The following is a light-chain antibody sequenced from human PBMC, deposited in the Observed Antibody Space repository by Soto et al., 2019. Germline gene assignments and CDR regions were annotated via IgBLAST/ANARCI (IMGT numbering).Light chain of an antibody. V-gene: IGKV3-20*01. Sequence: ETTLTQSPDTLSLSPGEGATLSCRASQIIGSAYLAWYQQKPGQAPRLLIFGASTRATGTPHRFSGSGSGTDFTLTISALESEDFAVYYCQHYGRSPSFGQGTKLEIK. CDR2: GAS. CDR1: QIIGSAY. J-gene: IGKJ1*01. CDR3: QHYGRSPS.